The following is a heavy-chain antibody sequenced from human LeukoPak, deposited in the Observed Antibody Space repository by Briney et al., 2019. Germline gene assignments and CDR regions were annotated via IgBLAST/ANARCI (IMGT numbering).Heavy chain of an antibody. V-gene: IGHV3-21*01. J-gene: IGHJ4*02. CDR3: ARGVPYYDSSGRLDY. CDR1: GFTFSSYS. CDR2: ISSSSSYI. D-gene: IGHD3-22*01. Sequence: GGSLRLSCAASGFTFSSYSMNWVRQAPGKGLEWVSSISSSSSYIYYADSVKGRFTISRDNAKNSLYLQMNSLRAEDTAVYYCARGVPYYDSSGRLDYWGQGTLVTVSS.